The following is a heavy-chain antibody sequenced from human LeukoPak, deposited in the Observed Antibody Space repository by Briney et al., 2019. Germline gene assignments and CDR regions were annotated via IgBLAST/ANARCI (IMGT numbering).Heavy chain of an antibody. Sequence: SETLSLTCTVSGGSISSSSYYWGWIRQPPGTGLEWIGSIYYSGSTYYNPSLKSRVTISVDTSKNQFSLKLSSVTAADTAVYYCARDHRVGAKNWFDPWGQGTLVTVSS. J-gene: IGHJ5*02. V-gene: IGHV4-39*02. CDR1: GGSISSSSYY. CDR3: ARDHRVGAKNWFDP. CDR2: IYYSGST. D-gene: IGHD1-26*01.